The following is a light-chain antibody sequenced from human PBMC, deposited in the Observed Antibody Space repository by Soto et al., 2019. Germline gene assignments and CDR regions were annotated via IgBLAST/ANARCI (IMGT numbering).Light chain of an antibody. CDR1: SSNIGSNY. V-gene: IGLV1-47*01. CDR2: RNN. J-gene: IGLJ1*01. CDR3: AAWDESVSGPI. Sequence: QSVLTQPPSASGTPGQRVTISCSGSSSNIGSNYVYWYQQLPGTAPKLLIYRNNQRPSGVPDRFSGSKYGTSASLAISGLRSEDEADYYCAAWDESVSGPIFGTGTKVTVL.